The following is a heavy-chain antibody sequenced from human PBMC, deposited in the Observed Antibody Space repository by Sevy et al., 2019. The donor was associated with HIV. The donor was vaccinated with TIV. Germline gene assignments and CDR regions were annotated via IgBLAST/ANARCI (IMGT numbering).Heavy chain of an antibody. CDR1: GYTFTDYY. J-gene: IGHJ4*02. V-gene: IGHV1-2*02. CDR3: ARDVSSTAPGY. D-gene: IGHD1-1*01. CDR2: INPNSGGT. Sequence: ASVNVSCKASGYTFTDYYIHWVRQAPGQGLEWMGWINPNSGGTNYAQRFQGRVSMTRDTSISTAYMELSRLRSDDTAVYYCARDVSSTAPGYWGQGTLVTVSS.